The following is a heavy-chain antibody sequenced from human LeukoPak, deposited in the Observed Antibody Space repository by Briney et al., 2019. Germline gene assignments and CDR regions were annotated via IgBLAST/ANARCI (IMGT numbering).Heavy chain of an antibody. V-gene: IGHV1-2*02. CDR1: GCTFTGYY. D-gene: IGHD6-13*01. CDR3: ARDRVEQQLVFWFDP. Sequence: ASVKVSCKASGCTFTGYYMHWVRQAPGQGLEWMGWINPNSGGTNYAQKFQGRVTMTRDTSISTAYMELSRLRSDDTAVYYCARDRVEQQLVFWFDPWGQGTLVTVSS. J-gene: IGHJ5*02. CDR2: INPNSGGT.